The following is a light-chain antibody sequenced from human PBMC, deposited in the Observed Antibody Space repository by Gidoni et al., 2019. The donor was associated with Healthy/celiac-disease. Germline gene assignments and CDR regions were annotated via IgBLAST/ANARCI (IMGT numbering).Light chain of an antibody. Sequence: EIVLTQSPGTLSLSPGERATLSCRASQTLSSSQLTWYRQKPGQPPRLLISAASSRATGIPDRFSGSGSGTEFTRTISRLEPEDFAVYYCQQYGGSPPYTFGQGTRLEIK. CDR3: QQYGGSPPYT. CDR2: AAS. V-gene: IGKV3-20*01. CDR1: QTLSSSQ. J-gene: IGKJ2*01.